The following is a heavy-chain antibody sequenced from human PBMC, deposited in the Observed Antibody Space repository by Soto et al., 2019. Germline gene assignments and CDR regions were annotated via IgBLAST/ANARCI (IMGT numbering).Heavy chain of an antibody. D-gene: IGHD2-15*01. V-gene: IGHV1-69*01. Sequence: QVQLVQSVAEVKKPGSSVKVSCKASGGTFSSYAISWVRQAPGQGLEWMGGIIPIFGTANYAQKFQGRVTITADESTSTAYMELSSLRSEDTAVYYCARTLRTHSKRPGRPQYNWFDPWGQGTLVTVAS. CDR2: IIPIFGTA. CDR1: GGTFSSYA. CDR3: ARTLRTHSKRPGRPQYNWFDP. J-gene: IGHJ5*02.